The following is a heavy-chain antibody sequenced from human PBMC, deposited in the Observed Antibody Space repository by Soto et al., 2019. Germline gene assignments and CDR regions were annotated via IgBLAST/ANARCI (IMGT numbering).Heavy chain of an antibody. CDR3: AREGYYGSGSYYNPQYNWFDP. CDR2: MNPNSGNT. D-gene: IGHD3-10*01. Sequence: QVQLVQSGAEVKKPGASVKVSCKASGYTFTSYDINWVRQATGQGLEWMGWMNPNSGNTGYAQKIQGRVTMTRNTSISTAYMELSSLRSEDTAVYYCAREGYYGSGSYYNPQYNWFDPWGQGTLVTVSS. V-gene: IGHV1-8*01. CDR1: GYTFTSYD. J-gene: IGHJ5*02.